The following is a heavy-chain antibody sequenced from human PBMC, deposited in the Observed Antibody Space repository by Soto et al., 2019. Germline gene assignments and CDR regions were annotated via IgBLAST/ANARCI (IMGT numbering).Heavy chain of an antibody. CDR2: IYYSGST. CDR3: ARDQKPVAGNNRFDP. CDR1: GGSISSYY. J-gene: IGHJ5*02. D-gene: IGHD6-19*01. V-gene: IGHV4-59*01. Sequence: QVQLQESGPGLVKPSETLSLTCTVSGGSISSYYWSWIRQPPGKGLEWIGYIYYSGSTNYNPSLTSRATLSVATSKNQFSPKLSSGTAADTAVYYCARDQKPVAGNNRFDPLGQGTLVTVSS.